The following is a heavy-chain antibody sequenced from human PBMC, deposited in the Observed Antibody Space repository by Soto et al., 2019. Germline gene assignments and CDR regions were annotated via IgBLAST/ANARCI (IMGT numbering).Heavy chain of an antibody. CDR2: LSGSGYQT. D-gene: IGHD3-3*01. V-gene: IGHV3-23*01. J-gene: IGHJ4*02. Sequence: EVQLLESGGGLVQPGGSLRLSCATDGFTFDSYAMHWVRQAPGKGLEWVSSLSGSGYQTYYADSVKGRLTISRDRSKNTVYLQMNSLRAEGTAVYFCAKDRLTVFGVVVTFEDWGRGTLVTVAS. CDR3: AKDRLTVFGVVVTFED. CDR1: GFTFDSYA.